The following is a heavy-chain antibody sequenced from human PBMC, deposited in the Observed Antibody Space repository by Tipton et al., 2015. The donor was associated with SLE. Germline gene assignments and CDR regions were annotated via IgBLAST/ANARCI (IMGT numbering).Heavy chain of an antibody. Sequence: LRLSCTVSGGSLSSSGYYWGWIRQPPGKGLEWIGSIYYGGNTYYNPSLKSRVTMSVDTSKNQFSLKLSSVTAADTAVYYCARRDYYNYSGFDYWGQGTLVTVSS. D-gene: IGHD3-22*01. CDR2: IYYGGNT. V-gene: IGHV4-39*01. CDR3: ARRDYYNYSGFDY. CDR1: GGSLSSSGYY. J-gene: IGHJ4*02.